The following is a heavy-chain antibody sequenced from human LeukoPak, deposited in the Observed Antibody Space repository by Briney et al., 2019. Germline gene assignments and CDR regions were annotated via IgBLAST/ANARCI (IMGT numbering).Heavy chain of an antibody. CDR3: ARDRGSSGWYEFDY. CDR1: GFTSSSYW. Sequence: GGSLRLSCAASGFTSSSYWMSWLRQAPGKGREWVANIKQDGSEKYYVDSVKGRFTISRDNAKNSLYLQMNSLRAEDTAVYYCARDRGSSGWYEFDYWGQGTLVTVSS. V-gene: IGHV3-7*01. J-gene: IGHJ4*02. D-gene: IGHD6-19*01. CDR2: IKQDGSEK.